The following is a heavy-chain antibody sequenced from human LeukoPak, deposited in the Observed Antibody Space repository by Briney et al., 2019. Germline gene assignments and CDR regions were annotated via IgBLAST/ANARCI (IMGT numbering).Heavy chain of an antibody. CDR2: ISSSSSYI. Sequence: GGSLRPSCAASGFTFSSYSMNWVRQAPGKGLEWVSSISSSSSYIYYADSVKGRFTISRDNAKNSLYLQMNSLRAEDTAVYYCARDLVYYYDSSGYLNYYYGMDVWGQGTTVTVSS. D-gene: IGHD3-22*01. V-gene: IGHV3-21*01. J-gene: IGHJ6*02. CDR1: GFTFSSYS. CDR3: ARDLVYYYDSSGYLNYYYGMDV.